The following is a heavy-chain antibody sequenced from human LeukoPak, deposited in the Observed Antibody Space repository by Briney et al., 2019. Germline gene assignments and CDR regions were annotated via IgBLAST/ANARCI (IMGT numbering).Heavy chain of an antibody. CDR2: IRYSGST. CDR1: GGSISSNTYF. D-gene: IGHD5/OR15-5a*01. J-gene: IGHJ5*02. Sequence: SETLSLTCNVSGGSISSNTYFWGWIRRPPGKGLEWIGSIRYSGSTYYNPSLKSRVTISVDTSKNQFSLNLSSLTAADTAVYYCTTSDTVSTYNWFDPWGQGTLVTVS. V-gene: IGHV4-39*01. CDR3: TTSDTVSTYNWFDP.